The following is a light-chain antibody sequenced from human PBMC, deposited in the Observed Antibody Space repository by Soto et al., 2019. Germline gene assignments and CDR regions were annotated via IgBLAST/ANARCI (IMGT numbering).Light chain of an antibody. V-gene: IGKV1-5*03. CDR2: RAS. J-gene: IGKJ1*01. CDR3: QQYGGDFRT. CDR1: QSVDSW. Sequence: DIQMTQYPSILSVSVGVRVTITCRASQSVDSWVAWYQQKPGNAPRLLIYRASNLESGVPSRFSGSGSGREFTLTITNLQPDDFATYYCQQYGGDFRTFGLGSQVEIK.